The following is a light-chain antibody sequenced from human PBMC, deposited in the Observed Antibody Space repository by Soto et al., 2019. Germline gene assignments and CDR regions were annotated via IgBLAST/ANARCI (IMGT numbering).Light chain of an antibody. J-gene: IGLJ1*01. Sequence: QSALAQPPSVSGSPGQSVTISCTGTSSDVGGYNYVSWYQHHPGKAPKLMIYEVSNRPSGVSNRFSGSKSGNTASLTISGLQAEDEADYYCTSYTSSSSLDVFGTGTKVTVL. CDR2: EVS. V-gene: IGLV2-14*01. CDR1: SSDVGGYNY. CDR3: TSYTSSSSLDV.